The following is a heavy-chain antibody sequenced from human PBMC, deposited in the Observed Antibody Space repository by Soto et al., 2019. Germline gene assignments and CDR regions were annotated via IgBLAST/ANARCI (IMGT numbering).Heavy chain of an antibody. CDR3: ARTYYYGSGSLYYFDY. J-gene: IGHJ4*02. V-gene: IGHV4-59*01. Sequence: PSETLSLTCTVSGGAISSYYWSWIRQPPGKGLEWIGYIYYSGSTNYNPSLKSRVTISVDTSKNQFSLKLSSVTAADTAVYYCARTYYYGSGSLYYFDYWGQGTLVTVSS. CDR2: IYYSGST. CDR1: GGAISSYY. D-gene: IGHD3-10*01.